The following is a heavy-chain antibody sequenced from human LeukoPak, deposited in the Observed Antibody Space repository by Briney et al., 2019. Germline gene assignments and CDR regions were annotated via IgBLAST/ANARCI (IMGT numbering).Heavy chain of an antibody. D-gene: IGHD6-13*01. CDR2: ISSSGSTI. Sequence: LSLTCAVYGGSFSGYYWSWIRQAPGKGLEWVSYISSSGSTIYYADSVKGRFTISRDNAKNSLYLQMNSLRAEDTAVYYCARVTSSSWLDAFDIWGQGTMVTVSS. J-gene: IGHJ3*02. CDR1: GGSFSGYY. CDR3: ARVTSSSWLDAFDI. V-gene: IGHV3-11*01.